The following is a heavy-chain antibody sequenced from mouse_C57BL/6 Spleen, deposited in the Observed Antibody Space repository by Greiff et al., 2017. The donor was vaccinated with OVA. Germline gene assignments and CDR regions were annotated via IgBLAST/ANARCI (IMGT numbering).Heavy chain of an antibody. CDR3: ARDDYGNYNAMDY. Sequence: EVQVVESGPGLVKPSQSLSLTCSVTGYSITSGYYWNWIRQFPGNKLEWMGYISYDGSNNYNPSLKNRISITRDTSKNQFFLKLNSVTTEDTATYYCARDDYGNYNAMDYWGQGTSVTVSS. V-gene: IGHV3-6*01. CDR2: ISYDGSN. J-gene: IGHJ4*01. CDR1: GYSITSGYY. D-gene: IGHD2-1*01.